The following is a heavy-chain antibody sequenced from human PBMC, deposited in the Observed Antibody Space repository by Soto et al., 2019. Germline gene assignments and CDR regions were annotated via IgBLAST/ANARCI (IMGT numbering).Heavy chain of an antibody. V-gene: IGHV3-23*01. D-gene: IGHD4-4*01. CDR2: ISGYGDTT. Sequence: GGSLRLSCTGSGFNFNSYAMIWVRQAPGKGLEWVSGISGYGDTTYYAASVKGRFTISRDNSKKMLFLQMNSLRAEDTAMYYFAKVPLVLSNAFDLWGQGTKVTVSS. CDR1: GFNFNSYA. CDR3: AKVPLVLSNAFDL. J-gene: IGHJ3*01.